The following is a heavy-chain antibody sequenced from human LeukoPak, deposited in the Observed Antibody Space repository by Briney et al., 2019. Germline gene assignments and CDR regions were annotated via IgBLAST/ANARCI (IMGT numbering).Heavy chain of an antibody. D-gene: IGHD6-13*01. CDR2: IYPGDSDT. V-gene: IGHV5-51*01. CDR1: GYSFSSYW. Sequence: ESLTISCKGSGYSFSSYWIGWLRQMPGKGLEWLGIIYPGDSDTRYSLSCQGQVTISAYKSITTAYLQWSSLKGSDTAMYYCARRAGYSSSWYYFDYWGQGTLVTVSS. J-gene: IGHJ4*02. CDR3: ARRAGYSSSWYYFDY.